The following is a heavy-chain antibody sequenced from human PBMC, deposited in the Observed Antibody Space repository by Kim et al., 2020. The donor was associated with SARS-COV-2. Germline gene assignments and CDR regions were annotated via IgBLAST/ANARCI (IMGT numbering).Heavy chain of an antibody. V-gene: IGHV1-3*01. CDR2: INAGNGNT. D-gene: IGHD3-9*01. CDR1: GYTFTSYA. Sequence: ASVKVSCKASGYTFTSYAMHWVRQAPGQRLEWMGWINAGNGNTKYSQKFQGRVTITRDTSASTAYMELSSLRSEDTAVYYCARGGVALRYFDWSTRYYYGMGVWGQGTKVTVSS. J-gene: IGHJ6*02. CDR3: ARGGVALRYFDWSTRYYYGMGV.